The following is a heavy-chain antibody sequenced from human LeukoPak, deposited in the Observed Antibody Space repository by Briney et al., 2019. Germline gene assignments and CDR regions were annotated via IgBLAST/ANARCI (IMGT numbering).Heavy chain of an antibody. V-gene: IGHV4-34*01. D-gene: IGHD3-22*01. J-gene: IGHJ3*02. CDR2: INHSGST. CDR3: ARGADYYDSSCYYFGI. Sequence: SDTLTLTCTIYSGSFSGNYWIWIRQLPVKKLDWIGEINHSGSTNYKPSLKSRVTISVDTSKNQFSLKLSSVTAADTAVYYCARGADYYDSSCYYFGIWGQGTMVTVSS. CDR1: SGSFSGNY.